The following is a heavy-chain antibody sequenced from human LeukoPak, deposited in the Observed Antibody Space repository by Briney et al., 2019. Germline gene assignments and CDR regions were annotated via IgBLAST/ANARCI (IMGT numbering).Heavy chain of an antibody. CDR1: GFSFGDDA. CDR2: IRKKGYGETT. V-gene: IGHV3-49*03. Sequence: GGSLRLSCTASGFSFGDDAWSWFRQAPGGGLEFVSFIRKKGYGETTDYAASVRGRFTISRDDAKSTAYLQMNSLEIGDTALYYCSRGLHDYGDSNYYFDQWGRGTQVTVSS. CDR3: SRGLHDYGDSNYYFDQ. J-gene: IGHJ4*02. D-gene: IGHD4-17*01.